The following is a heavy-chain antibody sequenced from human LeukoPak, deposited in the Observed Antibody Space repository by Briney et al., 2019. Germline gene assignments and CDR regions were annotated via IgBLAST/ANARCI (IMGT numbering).Heavy chain of an antibody. D-gene: IGHD3-16*02. CDR3: AKLGFYYYVWGSYRYTRGYAY. J-gene: IGHJ4*02. CDR1: GFTFSSYA. V-gene: IGHV3-23*01. Sequence: GSLRLSCAASGFTFSSYAMSWVRQAPGKGLEWVSAISGSGGSTYYADSVKGRFTISRDNSKNTLYLQMNSLRAEDTAVYYCAKLGFYYYVWGSYRYTRGYAYWGQGTLVTVSS. CDR2: ISGSGGST.